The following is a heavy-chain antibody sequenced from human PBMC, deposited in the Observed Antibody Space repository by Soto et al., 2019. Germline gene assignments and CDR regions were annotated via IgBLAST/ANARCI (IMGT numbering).Heavy chain of an antibody. V-gene: IGHV3-23*01. J-gene: IGHJ4*02. Sequence: VHLLESGGVLVQPGESPRLSCETSGFTFSNCVMTWLRQPPGKRLEWVSVITTNGHTDYADSVNDRFTISRDNSKNTVYLQMNSLRAEETAVYYCAKGLLNGRWYAADWGQGTLVTVSS. CDR1: GFTFSNCV. CDR2: ITTNGHT. CDR3: AKGLLNGRWYAAD. D-gene: IGHD6-13*01.